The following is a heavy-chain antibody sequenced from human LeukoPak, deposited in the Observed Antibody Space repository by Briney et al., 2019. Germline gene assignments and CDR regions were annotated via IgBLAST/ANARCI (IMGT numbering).Heavy chain of an antibody. CDR2: SGSGGDT. CDR3: AKARGATYGTYYFDY. Sequence: AGSLTLSCPANGFTFGSCAMIWLRHPPRKRQKRVSISGSGGDTYYADSVKGRFTISRDNSKNTLYLQMNSLRAEDTAVYYCAKARGATYGTYYFDYWGQGTLVTVSS. V-gene: IGHV3-23*01. CDR1: GFTFGSCA. J-gene: IGHJ4*02. D-gene: IGHD4/OR15-4a*01.